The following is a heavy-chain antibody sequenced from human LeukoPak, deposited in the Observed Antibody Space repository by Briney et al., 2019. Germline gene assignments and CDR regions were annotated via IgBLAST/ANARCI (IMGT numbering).Heavy chain of an antibody. Sequence: SETLSLTCTVSGGSIGAYYWTWIRQPPGKGLEWIGRIYYTGSTTYNPSLRSRVTMSVDTPKAQFSLNLSSVTAADTAIYFCARGFTVIGWFDPWGQGMQVTVSS. CDR1: GGSIGAYY. V-gene: IGHV4-4*07. J-gene: IGHJ5*02. CDR2: IYYTGST. D-gene: IGHD3-22*01. CDR3: ARGFTVIGWFDP.